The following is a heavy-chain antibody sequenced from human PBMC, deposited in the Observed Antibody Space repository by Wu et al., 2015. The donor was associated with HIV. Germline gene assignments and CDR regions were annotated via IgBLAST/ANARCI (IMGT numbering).Heavy chain of an antibody. V-gene: IGHV1-2*02. J-gene: IGHJ4*02. CDR3: ARRRDYIGIRLDY. CDR2: INPNSGGT. Sequence: QVQLVQSGAEVWKPGASVKVSCKASGYTFTGYYIHWVRQAPGQGLEWMGWINPNSGGTNYAQKFQGRVTMTRDTSISTAYMELSRLRSDDTAVYYCARRRDYIGIRLDYWGQGTLVTVSS. D-gene: IGHD4-11*01. CDR1: GYTFTGYY.